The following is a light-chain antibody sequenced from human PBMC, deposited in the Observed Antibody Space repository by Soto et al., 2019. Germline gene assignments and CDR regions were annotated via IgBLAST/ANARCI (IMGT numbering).Light chain of an antibody. CDR3: QQYNNWLT. Sequence: DIMMTQSPATLSVSPGERATLSCRASQSVSNNLAWYQQKPGQAPRLLIYGASTRATGIPARFSGSGSGTEFTLTISSLQSEDFAIYYCQQYNNWLTFGGGTKVEIK. CDR1: QSVSNN. V-gene: IGKV3-15*01. J-gene: IGKJ4*01. CDR2: GAS.